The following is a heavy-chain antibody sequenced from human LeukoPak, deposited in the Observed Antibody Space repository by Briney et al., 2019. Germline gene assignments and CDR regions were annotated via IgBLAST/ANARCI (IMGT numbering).Heavy chain of an antibody. CDR2: INHSGST. D-gene: IGHD3-3*01. CDR1: GGSFSGYY. Sequence: SETLSLTCAVYGGSFSGYYWSWIRQPPGKGLEWIGEINHSGSTNYNPSLKSRVTISVDTSKNQFSLKLSSVTAADTAVYYCARGRPVFHDFWSGCYSLYFDYWGQGTLVTVSS. V-gene: IGHV4-34*01. CDR3: ARGRPVFHDFWSGCYSLYFDY. J-gene: IGHJ4*02.